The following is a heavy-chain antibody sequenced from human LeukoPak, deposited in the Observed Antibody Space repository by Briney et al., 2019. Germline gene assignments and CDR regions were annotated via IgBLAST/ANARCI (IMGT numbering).Heavy chain of an antibody. D-gene: IGHD3-16*01. V-gene: IGHV3-23*01. J-gene: IGHJ3*02. CDR1: GFTFSSYA. CDR2: ITGSGDTT. Sequence: PGGSLRLSCAASGFTFSSYAMSWVRQAPGKGLDWVSAITGSGDTTYYADSVKGRFTISRDNSKNTLYLQMNSLRAEDTAVYYCARDGMGGIKAFDIWGQGTMVTVSS. CDR3: ARDGMGGIKAFDI.